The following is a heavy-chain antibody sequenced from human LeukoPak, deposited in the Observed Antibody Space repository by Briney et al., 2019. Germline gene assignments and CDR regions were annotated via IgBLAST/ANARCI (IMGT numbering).Heavy chain of an antibody. CDR1: GGIFSSYA. V-gene: IGHV1-69*05. CDR3: ARDRDGYNYGFDF. CDR2: IVPMHGTA. Sequence: ASVKVSCKASGGIFSSYAISSVRQAPGQGLAWMAGIVPMHGTANYAQKFQGRVTITTDESTNTAYMELSSLRSEDTAVYYCARDRDGYNYGFDFWGQGTLVAVSS. J-gene: IGHJ4*02. D-gene: IGHD5-24*01.